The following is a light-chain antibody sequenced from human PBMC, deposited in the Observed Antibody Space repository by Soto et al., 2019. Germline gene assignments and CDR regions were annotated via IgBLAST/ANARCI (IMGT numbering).Light chain of an antibody. CDR1: SSDVGGYNY. CDR2: DVS. J-gene: IGLJ1*01. CDR3: SSYTSSSSYV. Sequence: QSALTQPASVSGSPGQSITISCTGTSSDVGGYNYVSWYQQHPGKAPKLMIYDVSNRPSGVSNRFSGSKSGNTASLTISGLQXXXEXXYYCSSYTSSSSYVFGTGTKLTVL. V-gene: IGLV2-14*01.